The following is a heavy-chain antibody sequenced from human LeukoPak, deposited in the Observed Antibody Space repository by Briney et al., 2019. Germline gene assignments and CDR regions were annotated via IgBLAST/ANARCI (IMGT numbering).Heavy chain of an antibody. V-gene: IGHV1-2*02. Sequence: ASVKVSCKASGYTFTGYYMHWVRQAPGQGLERMGWINPNSGGTNYAQKFQGRVTMTRDTSISTAYMELSRLRSDDTAVYYCARSLWFGELSPAFYWGQGTLVTVSS. CDR2: INPNSGGT. D-gene: IGHD3-10*01. CDR3: ARSLWFGELSPAFY. CDR1: GYTFTGYY. J-gene: IGHJ4*02.